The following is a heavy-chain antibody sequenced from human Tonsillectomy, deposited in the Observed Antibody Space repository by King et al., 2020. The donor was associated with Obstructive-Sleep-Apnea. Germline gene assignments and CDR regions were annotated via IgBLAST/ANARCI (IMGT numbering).Heavy chain of an antibody. CDR2: IKQDGSEK. CDR3: ARDLALYDYVWGSYRSYFDY. J-gene: IGHJ4*02. D-gene: IGHD3-16*02. V-gene: IGHV3-7*03. CDR1: GFTFSSYW. Sequence: VQLVESGGGLVQPGGSLRLSCAASGFTFSSYWMSWVRQAPGKGLEWVANIKQDGSEKYYVDSVKGRFTISSDNAKNSLYLQMNSLRAEDTAVYYCARDLALYDYVWGSYRSYFDYWGQGTLVTVSS.